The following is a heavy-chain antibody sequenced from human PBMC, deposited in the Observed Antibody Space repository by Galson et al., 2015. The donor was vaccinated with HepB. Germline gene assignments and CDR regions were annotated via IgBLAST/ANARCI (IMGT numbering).Heavy chain of an antibody. CDR1: GFTFTSFT. CDR3: ARAYSGSYFYFDY. J-gene: IGHJ4*02. CDR2: LWYDGSKK. V-gene: IGHV3-33*08. D-gene: IGHD1-26*01. Sequence: SLRLSCAASGFTFTSFTLHWVRQAPGKGLEWVALLWYDGSKKYYADSVKGRFTISRDTSKNTLYLQIHTLRPEDTAVYYCARAYSGSYFYFDYWGQGTLVTVSP.